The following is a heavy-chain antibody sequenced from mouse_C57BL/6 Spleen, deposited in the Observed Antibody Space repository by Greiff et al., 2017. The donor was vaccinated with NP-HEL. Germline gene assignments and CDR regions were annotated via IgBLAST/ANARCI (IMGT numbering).Heavy chain of an antibody. CDR1: GYAFSSSW. V-gene: IGHV1-82*01. Sequence: VKLMESGPELVKPGASVKISCKASGYAFSSSWMNWVKQRPGKGLEWIGRIYPGDGDTNYNGKFKGKATLTADKSSSTAYMQLSSLTSEDSAVYFCARSESSYAMDYWGQGTSVTVSS. CDR3: ARSESSYAMDY. CDR2: IYPGDGDT. J-gene: IGHJ4*01.